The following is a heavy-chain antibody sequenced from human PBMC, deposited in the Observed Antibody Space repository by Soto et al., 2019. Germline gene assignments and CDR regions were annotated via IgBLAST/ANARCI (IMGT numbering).Heavy chain of an antibody. CDR2: ISGSGGST. CDR3: AKDIVVVVAATFDY. V-gene: IGHV3-23*01. D-gene: IGHD2-15*01. Sequence: GGSLRLSCAASGFTFSTYAMSWVRQAPGKGLEWVSAISGSGGSTYYADSVKGRFTISRDNSKNTLYLQMNSLRAEDTAVYYCAKDIVVVVAATFDYWGQGTLVTVSS. CDR1: GFTFSTYA. J-gene: IGHJ4*02.